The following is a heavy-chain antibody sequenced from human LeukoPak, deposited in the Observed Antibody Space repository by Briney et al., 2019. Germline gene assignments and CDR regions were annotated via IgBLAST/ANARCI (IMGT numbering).Heavy chain of an antibody. D-gene: IGHD3-10*01. Sequence: GGSLRLSCAASGFTFSNYAMSWVRQAPGKGLEWVGRIKSKTDGGTTDYAAPVKGRFTISRDDSKNTLYLQMNSLKTEDTAVYYCTTSIWFGELRSDYWGQGTLVTVSS. V-gene: IGHV3-15*01. CDR1: GFTFSNYA. CDR3: TTSIWFGELRSDY. J-gene: IGHJ4*02. CDR2: IKSKTDGGTT.